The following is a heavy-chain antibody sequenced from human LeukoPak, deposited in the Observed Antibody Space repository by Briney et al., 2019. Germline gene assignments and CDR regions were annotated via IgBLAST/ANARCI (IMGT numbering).Heavy chain of an antibody. CDR2: IYYSGST. D-gene: IGHD3-22*01. CDR3: ARLLDYDTSGYPDSFDI. Sequence: SETLSLTCTVSGGSISSNYWSWIRQPPGKGLEWIGFIYYSGSTNYNPSLKSRVTISVDTSKNHFSLKLNALTAADTAVYYCARLLDYDTSGYPDSFDIWGQGTMVTVSS. V-gene: IGHV4-59*01. CDR1: GGSISSNY. J-gene: IGHJ3*02.